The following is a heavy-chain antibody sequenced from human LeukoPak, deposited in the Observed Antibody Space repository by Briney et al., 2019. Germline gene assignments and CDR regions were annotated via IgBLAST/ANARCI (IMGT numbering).Heavy chain of an antibody. CDR3: ARERWPLDY. CDR1: GYSISSGYY. V-gene: IGHV4-38-2*02. Sequence: SETLSLTCTVSGYSISSGYYWGWIRQPPGKGLEWIGSIYYSGSTYYNPSLKSRVTISVDTSNNQFSLKLSSVTAADTAVYYCARERWPLDYWGQGTLVTVSS. D-gene: IGHD4-23*01. CDR2: IYYSGST. J-gene: IGHJ4*02.